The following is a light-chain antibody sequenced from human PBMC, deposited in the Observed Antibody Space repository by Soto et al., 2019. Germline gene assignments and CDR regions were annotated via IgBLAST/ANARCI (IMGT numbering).Light chain of an antibody. V-gene: IGLV2-14*01. CDR3: SSYTNINTRACV. J-gene: IGLJ1*01. CDR1: SGDIGSYNR. Sequence: QSALTQPASVTGTTGQTITISCTGTSGDIGSYNRVSWYQQHPGKAPKLIIYEVTDRPSGVSNRFSGSKSGNTASLTISGLQAEDEAEYYCSSYTNINTRACVFGTGTKVTAL. CDR2: EVT.